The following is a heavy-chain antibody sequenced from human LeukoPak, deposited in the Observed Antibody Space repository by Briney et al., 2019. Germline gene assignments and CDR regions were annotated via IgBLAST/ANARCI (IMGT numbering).Heavy chain of an antibody. Sequence: PGGSLRPSCTASGFTFSRYALNWVRQAPGKGLEWVSYISRTNEIHDADSVKGRFTISRDDAKNSLYLQMNSLRVDDAAVYYCARDDNWAFDYWGQGTLVTVSS. CDR2: ISRTNEI. CDR3: ARDDNWAFDY. D-gene: IGHD1-1*01. J-gene: IGHJ4*02. CDR1: GFTFSRYA. V-gene: IGHV3-21*05.